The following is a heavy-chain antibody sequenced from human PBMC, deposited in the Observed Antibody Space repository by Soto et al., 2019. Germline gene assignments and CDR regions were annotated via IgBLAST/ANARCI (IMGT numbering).Heavy chain of an antibody. V-gene: IGHV3-48*02. CDR2: ISSSSSTI. J-gene: IGHJ4*02. CDR3: ARDGVGAPY. CDR1: GFTFSSYS. D-gene: IGHD1-26*01. Sequence: EVQLVESGGGLVQPGGSLRLSCAASGFTFSSYSMNWVRQAPGKGLEWVSYISSSSSTIYYADSVKGRFTISRDNAKNSLYLQMNSLEDEDTAVYYWARDGVGAPYWGQGTLVTVSS.